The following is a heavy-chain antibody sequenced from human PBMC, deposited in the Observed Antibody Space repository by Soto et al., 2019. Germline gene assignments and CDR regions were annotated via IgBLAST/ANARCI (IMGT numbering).Heavy chain of an antibody. Sequence: PGGSLRLSCAASGFTFSSYGMHWVRQAPGKGLEWVAVIWYDGSNKYYADSVKGRFTISRDNSKNTLYLQMNSLRAEDTAVYYCARDTYYDHQAGNWFDPWGQGTLVTVSS. CDR1: GFTFSSYG. V-gene: IGHV3-33*01. CDR2: IWYDGSNK. D-gene: IGHD3-3*01. CDR3: ARDTYYDHQAGNWFDP. J-gene: IGHJ5*02.